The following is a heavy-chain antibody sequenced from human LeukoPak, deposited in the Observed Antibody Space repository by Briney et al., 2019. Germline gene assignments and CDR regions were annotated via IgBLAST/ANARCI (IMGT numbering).Heavy chain of an antibody. Sequence: PGGSLRLSCAASGFTFSSYGIHWVRQAPGKGLEWVAVISYDGRNKYYADSVKGRFTISRDNSKNTLYLHMNSLRAEDTAVYYCAKRGPSDYFYGMDVWGQGTTVTVSS. CDR3: AKRGPSDYFYGMDV. J-gene: IGHJ6*02. D-gene: IGHD2-2*01. V-gene: IGHV3-30*18. CDR2: ISYDGRNK. CDR1: GFTFSSYG.